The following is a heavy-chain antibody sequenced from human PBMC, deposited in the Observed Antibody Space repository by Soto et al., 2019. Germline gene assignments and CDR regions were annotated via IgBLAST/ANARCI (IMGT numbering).Heavy chain of an antibody. J-gene: IGHJ5*02. CDR1: GFSFSSDT. V-gene: IGHV3-21*01. CDR2: ISSSSSYI. CDR3: ARDVETSMDGLNYFDP. D-gene: IGHD5-18*01. Sequence: ESGGGLVKPGGSLRLSCAASGFSFSSDTMNWVRQAPGKGLEWVSSISSSSSYIYYADSVKGRFTISRDNAKNSLYLQMNSLRVEDTALYYCARDVETSMDGLNYFDPWGQGTLVTVSS.